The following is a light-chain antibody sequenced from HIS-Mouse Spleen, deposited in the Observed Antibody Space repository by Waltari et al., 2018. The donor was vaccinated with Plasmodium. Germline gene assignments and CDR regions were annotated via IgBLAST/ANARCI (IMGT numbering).Light chain of an antibody. Sequence: QSALTQPASVSGSPGQSITISCTGTSSAVGIYTLVSWYQQHPGKAPKLMIYEGSKRPSGVSNRFSGSKSGNTDSLTISGLQAEDEADYYCCSYAGSSTWVFGGGTKLTVL. CDR3: CSYAGSSTWV. V-gene: IGLV2-23*01. J-gene: IGLJ3*02. CDR2: EGS. CDR1: SSAVGIYTL.